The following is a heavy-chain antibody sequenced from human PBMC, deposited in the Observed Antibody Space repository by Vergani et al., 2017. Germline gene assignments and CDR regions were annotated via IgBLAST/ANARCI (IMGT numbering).Heavy chain of an antibody. CDR1: GGTFSSYT. CDR3: ASSMAGDGMDV. CDR2: IIPILGIA. D-gene: IGHD6-6*01. V-gene: IGHV1-69*02. Sequence: QVQLVQSGAEVKKPGSSVKVSCKASGGTFSSYTISWVRQAPGQGLEWMGRIIPILGIATYAPKFQGRVTITADKSTRTAYMELSSLRSEDTAVYYCASSMAGDGMDVWGQGTTVTVSS. J-gene: IGHJ6*02.